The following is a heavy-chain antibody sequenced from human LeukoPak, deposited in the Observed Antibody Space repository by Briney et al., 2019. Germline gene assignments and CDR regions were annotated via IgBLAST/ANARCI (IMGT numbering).Heavy chain of an antibody. D-gene: IGHD2-15*01. V-gene: IGHV1-18*01. J-gene: IGHJ6*02. CDR1: GYTFTSYG. Sequence: GASVKVSCKASGYTFTSYGISWVRQAPGQGLEWMGWISAYNGNTNYAQKLQGRVTMTTDTSTSTAYMELRSLRSDDTAAYYCARDPPNLGYCSGGSCYSRSYGMDVWGQGTTVTVSS. CDR2: ISAYNGNT. CDR3: ARDPPNLGYCSGGSCYSRSYGMDV.